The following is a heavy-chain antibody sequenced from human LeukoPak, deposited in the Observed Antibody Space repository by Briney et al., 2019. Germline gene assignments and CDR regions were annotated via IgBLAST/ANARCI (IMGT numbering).Heavy chain of an antibody. CDR3: AKWGDYDVLTGYYVSDY. Sequence: GASLRLSCAASGFTFSNYAMSWVRQAPGKGLEWVSAITGSGGNTYYADSVKGRFTISGDNSKNTVFLQMNSLRAEDTAVYYCAKWGDYDVLTGYYVSDYWGQGTLVTVSS. CDR1: GFTFSNYA. J-gene: IGHJ4*02. D-gene: IGHD3-9*01. CDR2: ITGSGGNT. V-gene: IGHV3-23*01.